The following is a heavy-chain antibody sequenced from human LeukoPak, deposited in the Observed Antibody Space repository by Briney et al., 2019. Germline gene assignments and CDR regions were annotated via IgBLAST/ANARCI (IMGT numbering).Heavy chain of an antibody. V-gene: IGHV1-69*13. J-gene: IGHJ4*02. Sequence: GASVTVSCKASGGTFSSYAISWVRQAPGQGLEWMGGIIPIFGTANYAQKFQGRVTITADESTSTAYMELSSLRSEDTAVYYCARDRRGYYDSSGYFDYWGQGTLVTVSS. D-gene: IGHD3-22*01. CDR1: GGTFSSYA. CDR2: IIPIFGTA. CDR3: ARDRRGYYDSSGYFDY.